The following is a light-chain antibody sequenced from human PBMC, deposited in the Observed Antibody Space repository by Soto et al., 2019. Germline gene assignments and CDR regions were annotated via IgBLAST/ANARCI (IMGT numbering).Light chain of an antibody. CDR1: QGISSY. V-gene: IGKV1-9*01. Sequence: IHWTQSPSSLSSSVLYIFTITCRDSQGISSYLAWYQQKPGKAPKLLIYAASTLKSGVPSRFSGSGSGTDFTLTISSLQPEDFATYYCQQFHSYPRTFGQGTKVDIK. J-gene: IGKJ1*01. CDR3: QQFHSYPRT. CDR2: AAS.